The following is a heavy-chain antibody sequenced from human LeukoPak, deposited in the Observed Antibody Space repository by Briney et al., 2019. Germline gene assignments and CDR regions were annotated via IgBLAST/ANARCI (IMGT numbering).Heavy chain of an antibody. Sequence: SETLSLTCTVSGGSISSHYWSWIRQPPGKGLEWIGYIYYSGSTNYNPSLKSRVTISVDTSKNQFSLKLSSVTAADTAVYYCARTKDHYGSRPIYGMDVWGQGTTVTVSS. V-gene: IGHV4-59*11. CDR2: IYYSGST. CDR3: ARTKDHYGSRPIYGMDV. D-gene: IGHD3-10*01. J-gene: IGHJ6*02. CDR1: GGSISSHY.